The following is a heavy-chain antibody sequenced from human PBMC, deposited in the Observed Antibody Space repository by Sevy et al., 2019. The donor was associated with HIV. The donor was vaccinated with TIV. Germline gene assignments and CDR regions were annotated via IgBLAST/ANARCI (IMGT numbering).Heavy chain of an antibody. CDR2: ISSSSSYI. CDR3: ARDIWIVSGPGFSSGMDV. V-gene: IGHV3-21*01. Sequence: GGSLRLSCAASGFTFSSYSMNWVRQAPGKGLEWVSSISSSSSYIYYADSVKGRFTISRYNAKNSLYLQMNSLRAEDTAVYYCARDIWIVSGPGFSSGMDVWGQGTTVTVSS. CDR1: GFTFSSYS. D-gene: IGHD2-15*01. J-gene: IGHJ6*02.